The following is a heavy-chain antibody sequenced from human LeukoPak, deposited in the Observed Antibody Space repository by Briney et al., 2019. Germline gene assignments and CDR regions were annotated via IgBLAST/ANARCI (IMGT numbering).Heavy chain of an antibody. Sequence: GGSLRLSCAASGFTFSSYSMNWVRQAPGKGLEWVSSISSSSSYIYYADSVKGRFTISRDNAKNSLYLQMNSLRAEDTAVYCCERDPGVAAAEQGYWGQGTLVTVSS. CDR1: GFTFSSYS. V-gene: IGHV3-21*01. CDR3: ERDPGVAAAEQGY. D-gene: IGHD6-25*01. CDR2: ISSSSSYI. J-gene: IGHJ4*02.